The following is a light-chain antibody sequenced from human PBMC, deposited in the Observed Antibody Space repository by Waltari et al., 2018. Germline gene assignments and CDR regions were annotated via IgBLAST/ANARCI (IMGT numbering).Light chain of an antibody. CDR1: QDISNF. Sequence: DIQMTQSPSSVSASTGDRVTITCRASQDISNFLVWFQQKPGKAPKSLIYDASTLQSGVPSRFSGSGSGTDFTLTINNLHPEDFATYYCQQYNNYPFTFGQCIRLEMK. CDR2: DAS. V-gene: IGKV1-16*01. CDR3: QQYNNYPFT. J-gene: IGKJ5*01.